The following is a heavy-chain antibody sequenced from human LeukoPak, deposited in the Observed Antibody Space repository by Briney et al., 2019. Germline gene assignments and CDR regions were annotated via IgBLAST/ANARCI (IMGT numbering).Heavy chain of an antibody. CDR3: ARGLTMVRGGGSWFDP. CDR2: ISPIFGTA. D-gene: IGHD3-10*01. CDR1: GVTFSSYA. J-gene: IGHJ5*02. V-gene: IGHV1-69*13. Sequence: SVKLSCKASGVTFSSYAISWVRQAPGQGLEWISAISPIFGTANYAQTFQGRVTITADESTSTVYMELSSLRSEDTAVYYCARGLTMVRGGGSWFDPWGQGTLVTVSS.